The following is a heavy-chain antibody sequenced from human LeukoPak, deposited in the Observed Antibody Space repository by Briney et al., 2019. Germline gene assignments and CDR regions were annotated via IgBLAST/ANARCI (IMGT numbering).Heavy chain of an antibody. V-gene: IGHV4-61*09. D-gene: IGHD3-10*01. Sequence: SQTLSLTCTVSGGSISSGSYCWSWIRQPAGKGLEWIGQIYSSQCTNYNPSVKTRVTISVDTSKNPFSMKLASVTAADTAVYYCARDPGLMVRGSRRGYDGNYYYMDVWGKGTTVTISS. CDR1: GGSISSGSYC. CDR3: ARDPGLMVRGSRRGYDGNYYYMDV. J-gene: IGHJ6*03. CDR2: IYSSQCT.